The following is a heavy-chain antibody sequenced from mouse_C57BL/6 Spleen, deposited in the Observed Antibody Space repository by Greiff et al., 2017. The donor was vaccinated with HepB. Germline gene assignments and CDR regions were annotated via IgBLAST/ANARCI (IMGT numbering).Heavy chain of an antibody. J-gene: IGHJ1*03. Sequence: QVQLQQPGAELVRPGTSVKLSCKASGYTFTSYWMHWVKQRPGQGLEWIGVIDPSDSYTNYNQKFKGKATLTVDTSSSTAYMQLSSLTSEDSAVYYCARDSSYWYFDVWGTGTTVTVSS. CDR3: ARDSSYWYFDV. CDR1: GYTFTSYW. V-gene: IGHV1-59*01. CDR2: IDPSDSYT. D-gene: IGHD1-1*01.